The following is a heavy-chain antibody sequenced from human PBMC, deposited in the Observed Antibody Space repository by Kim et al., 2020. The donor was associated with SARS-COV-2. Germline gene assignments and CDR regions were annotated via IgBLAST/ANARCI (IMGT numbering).Heavy chain of an antibody. CDR1: GFTFSSYG. CDR3: ARESASYNWNDGVVEYFDS. D-gene: IGHD1-1*01. CDR2: IWYDGSNK. J-gene: IGHJ4*02. Sequence: GGSLRLSCAASGFTFSSYGMHWVRQAPGKGLEWVAVIWYDGSNKYYADSVKGRFTISRDNSKNTLYLQMNSLRAEDTAVYYCARESASYNWNDGVVEYFDSWGQGTLVTVSS. V-gene: IGHV3-33*01.